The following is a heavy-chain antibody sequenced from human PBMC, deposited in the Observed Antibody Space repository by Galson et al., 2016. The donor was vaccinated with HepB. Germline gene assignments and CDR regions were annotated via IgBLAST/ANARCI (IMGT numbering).Heavy chain of an antibody. CDR2: IWYDGSTK. D-gene: IGHD4/OR15-4a*01. J-gene: IGHJ4*02. V-gene: IGHV3-33*01. CDR1: GFSFSDSG. Sequence: SLRLSCAASGFSFSDSGMHWVRQAPGKGLEWVAVIWYDGSTKDYADSVKGRFTISRDNSKNTLYLQMNSLRAEDTAVYYCARDPGDYGRVWYYFDCWGQGTLVTVSS. CDR3: ARDPGDYGRVWYYFDC.